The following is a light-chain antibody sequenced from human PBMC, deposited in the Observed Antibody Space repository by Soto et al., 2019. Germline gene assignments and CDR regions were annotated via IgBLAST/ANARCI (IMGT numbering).Light chain of an antibody. CDR3: QQRANWPPVIT. V-gene: IGKV3-11*01. Sequence: EIVLTQSPATLSLSPGERATLSCRASQTFSSHLAWYQQKPGQAPRLLIYDASKRATGIPARFSGRGSGTDFTLTISSRGPEDFAVYYCQQRANWPPVITFGQGTRVELK. CDR1: QTFSSH. J-gene: IGKJ5*01. CDR2: DAS.